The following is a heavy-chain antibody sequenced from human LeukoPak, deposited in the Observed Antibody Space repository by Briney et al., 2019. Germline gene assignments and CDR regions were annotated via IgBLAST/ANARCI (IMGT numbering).Heavy chain of an antibody. CDR1: GFTFSSYD. D-gene: IGHD3-10*01. CDR3: ARGFGSGSTALCDY. V-gene: IGHV3-13*04. J-gene: IGHJ4*02. CDR2: IGSGGDT. Sequence: PGGSLRLSCAASGFTFSSYDMHWVRHVTGKGLEWVSGIGSGGDTHYPGSVKGRFTISRENAKNSLYLQMNSLRAGDTAVYYCARGFGSGSTALCDYWGQGILVTVSS.